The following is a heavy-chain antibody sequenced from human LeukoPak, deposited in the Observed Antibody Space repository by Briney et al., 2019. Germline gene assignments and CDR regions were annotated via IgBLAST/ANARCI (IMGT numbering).Heavy chain of an antibody. Sequence: KPGGSLRLSCAASGFIFSTYTMNWVRQAPGKGLEWVSSISSSGSYIYYADSVKGRFTISRDNAKNSLYLQMNSLRAEDTAVYDCERDSQEAAGTLDYSGPGNLVTVSS. CDR3: ERDSQEAAGTLDY. CDR2: ISSSGSYI. CDR1: GFIFSTYT. J-gene: IGHJ4*02. V-gene: IGHV3-21*01. D-gene: IGHD6-13*01.